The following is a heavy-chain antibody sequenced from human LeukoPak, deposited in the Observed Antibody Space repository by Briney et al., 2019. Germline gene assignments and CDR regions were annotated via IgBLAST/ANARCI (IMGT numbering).Heavy chain of an antibody. D-gene: IGHD6-19*01. CDR3: ARAVAGY. V-gene: IGHV3-21*01. J-gene: IGHJ4*02. CDR1: EFTFTSYE. Sequence: PGGSLRLSCAASEFTFTSYELNWVRQAPGKGLEWVSSISSSSSYIYYADSVKGRFTISRDNAKNSLYLQMNSLRAEDTAVYYCARAVAGYWGQGTLVTVSS. CDR2: ISSSSSYI.